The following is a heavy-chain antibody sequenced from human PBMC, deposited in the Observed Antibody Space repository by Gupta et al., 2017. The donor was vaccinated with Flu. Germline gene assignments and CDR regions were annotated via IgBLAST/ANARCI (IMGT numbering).Heavy chain of an antibody. Sequence: EVQLVESGGGLVKPGVSLRLSCAASGFSFNIYSMNWVRQAPGKGLEWVSSISSSSSYIFYADSVRGRFTISRDNAGNSLYLKMNSLRAEDTAVYYCARSFDYSDAFDIWGQGTVVTVSS. CDR2: ISSSSSYI. V-gene: IGHV3-21*01. D-gene: IGHD3-9*01. CDR1: GFSFNIYS. CDR3: ARSFDYSDAFDI. J-gene: IGHJ3*02.